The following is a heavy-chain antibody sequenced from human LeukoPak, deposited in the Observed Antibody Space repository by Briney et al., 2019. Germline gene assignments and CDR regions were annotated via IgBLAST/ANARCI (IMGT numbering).Heavy chain of an antibody. CDR3: ARGYGSGSRGYYFDY. CDR2: INHSGST. Sequence: SETLSLTCAVYGGSFSGYYWSWIRQPPGKGLEWIGEINHSGSTNYNPSLKSRVTISVDTSKNQFSLKLSSVTAPDTAVYYCARGYGSGSRGYYFDYWGQGTLVTVSS. J-gene: IGHJ4*02. CDR1: GGSFSGYY. D-gene: IGHD3-10*01. V-gene: IGHV4-34*01.